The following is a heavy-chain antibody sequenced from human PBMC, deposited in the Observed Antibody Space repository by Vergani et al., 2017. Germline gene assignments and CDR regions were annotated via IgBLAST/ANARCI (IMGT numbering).Heavy chain of an antibody. Sequence: QVQLVESGGGVVQPGRSLRLSCAASGFTFSSYGMHWVRQAPGKGLEWVAVIWYDGSNKYYADSVKGRFTISRDNSKNSLYLQMNSLRAEDTAVYYCARGWRDGYNFDYWGQGTLVTVSS. CDR2: IWYDGSNK. CDR3: ARGWRDGYNFDY. J-gene: IGHJ4*02. CDR1: GFTFSSYG. D-gene: IGHD5-24*01. V-gene: IGHV3-33*01.